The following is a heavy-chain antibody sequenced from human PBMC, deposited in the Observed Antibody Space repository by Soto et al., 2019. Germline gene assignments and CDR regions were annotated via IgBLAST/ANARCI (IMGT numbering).Heavy chain of an antibody. Sequence: QVQLQQRGAGLLKPSETLSLTCAVYGGSFSGYYWSWIRQPPGKGLEWIGEINHSGSTNYNPSLKSRVTISVDTSKNQFSLKLSSVTAADTAVYYCARGGDRSGYYPYYYYYYMDVWGKGTTVTVSS. CDR3: ARGGDRSGYYPYYYYYYMDV. V-gene: IGHV4-34*01. CDR2: INHSGST. J-gene: IGHJ6*03. D-gene: IGHD3-3*01. CDR1: GGSFSGYY.